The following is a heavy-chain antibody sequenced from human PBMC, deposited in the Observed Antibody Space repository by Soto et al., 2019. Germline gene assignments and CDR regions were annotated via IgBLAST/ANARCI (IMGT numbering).Heavy chain of an antibody. CDR2: INQDGSEE. D-gene: IGHD2-8*02. Sequence: GGSLRLSCEVSGFIFGTYWMSWVRQAPGKGLEWVASINQDGSEEQYDAYVKGRFTISRDNAKNSLSLQMNSLRADDTAVYYCVRDGHIHGDSTLEGGVVLGAPIVIDKANPLQSLPWG. J-gene: IGHJ5*02. V-gene: IGHV3-7*01. CDR3: VRDGHIHGDSTLEGGVVLGAPIVIDKANPLQSLP. CDR1: GFIFGTYW.